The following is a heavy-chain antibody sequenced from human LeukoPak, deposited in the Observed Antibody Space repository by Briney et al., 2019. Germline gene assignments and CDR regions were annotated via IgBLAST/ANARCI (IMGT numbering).Heavy chain of an antibody. V-gene: IGHV3-23*01. CDR3: AKDPYGSGNWFDP. CDR1: GFTFSSYA. Sequence: TGGSLRLSCAASGFTFSSYAMSWVRQAPGKGLEWVSAISAAGGITYYADSVKGRFTISRDNSKNTLYLQMNSLRAEDTAVFYCAKDPYGSGNWFDPWGQGTLVTVSS. CDR2: ISAAGGIT. D-gene: IGHD3-10*01. J-gene: IGHJ5*02.